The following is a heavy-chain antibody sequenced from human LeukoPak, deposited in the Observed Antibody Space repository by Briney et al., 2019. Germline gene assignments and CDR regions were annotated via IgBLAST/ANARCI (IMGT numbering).Heavy chain of an antibody. CDR3: AKHLPGSQWEPLDY. J-gene: IGHJ4*02. V-gene: IGHV3-30*18. CDR2: ISYDGSNI. Sequence: GRSLRLSCAASGFTFRSYGMHWVRQAPGKGLEWVAYISYDGSNIHYADTVKGRFTISRDNSRNTLYLQMNSLRAKDTALYYCAKHLPGSQWEPLDYWGQGTLVTVSS. CDR1: GFTFRSYG. D-gene: IGHD1-26*01.